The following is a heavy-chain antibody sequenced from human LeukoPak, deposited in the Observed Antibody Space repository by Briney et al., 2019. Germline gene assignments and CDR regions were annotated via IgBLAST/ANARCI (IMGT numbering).Heavy chain of an antibody. V-gene: IGHV3-7*01. CDR1: GFTFSDYT. CDR3: ARAAYCSGGSCYTDFQH. J-gene: IGHJ1*01. CDR2: IKQDGSEI. Sequence: GGSLRLSWAASGFTFSDYTMNWVRQAPGKGLEWVASIKQDGSEIYYVDSVKGRFTISRDNAKKSLYLQMNSLRAEDTAVYYCARAAYCSGGSCYTDFQHWGQGTLVTVSS. D-gene: IGHD2-15*01.